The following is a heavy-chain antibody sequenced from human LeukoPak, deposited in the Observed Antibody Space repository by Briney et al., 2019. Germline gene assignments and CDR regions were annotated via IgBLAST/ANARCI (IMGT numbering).Heavy chain of an antibody. CDR3: AREGITAAADY. CDR1: GFTFSDFW. Sequence: GGSLRLSCAASGFTFSDFWMHWVRQAPGKGLVWVSRINSGGTVTNYVDSVKGRFTISRDNAKNSLYLQLNSLRAEDTAVYYCAREGITAAADYWGQGTLVTVSS. V-gene: IGHV3-74*01. J-gene: IGHJ4*02. D-gene: IGHD6-13*01. CDR2: INSGGTVT.